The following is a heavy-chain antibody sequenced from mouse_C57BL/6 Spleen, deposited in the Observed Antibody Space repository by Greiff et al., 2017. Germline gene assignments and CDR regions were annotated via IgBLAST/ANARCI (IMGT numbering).Heavy chain of an antibody. CDR2: INPGSGGT. CDR1: GYAFTNYL. Sequence: QRVESGAELVRPGTSVKVSCKASGYAFTNYLIEWVKQRPGQGLEWIGVINPGSGGTNYNEKFKGKATLTADKSSSTAYMQLSSLTSEDSAVYFCARDFDYWGQGTSVTVSS. CDR3: ARDFDY. J-gene: IGHJ4*01. V-gene: IGHV1-54*01.